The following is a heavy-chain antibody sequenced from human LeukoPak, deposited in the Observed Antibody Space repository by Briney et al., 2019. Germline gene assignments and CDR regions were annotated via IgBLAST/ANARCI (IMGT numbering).Heavy chain of an antibody. V-gene: IGHV1-18*01. CDR1: GYTFTSYG. CDR3: ARVFTIFGVVSTPDY. D-gene: IGHD3-3*01. J-gene: IGHJ4*02. Sequence: ASVKVSCKASGYTFTSYGISWVRQAPGQGLEWMGWISAYNGNTNYAQKLQGRVTMTTDTSTSTAYMELRSLRSDDTAVYYCARVFTIFGVVSTPDYWGKGTLVTVSS. CDR2: ISAYNGNT.